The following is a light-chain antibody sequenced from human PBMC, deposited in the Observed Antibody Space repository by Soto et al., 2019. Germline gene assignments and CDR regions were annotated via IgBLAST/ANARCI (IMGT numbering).Light chain of an antibody. CDR3: QTWGADSVI. Sequence: QCVLTQSPSASASLGASVKLTCTLSSVHSSYAIAWHQQQPEKGPRFLMKLNSDGSHSKGDGISDRFSGSSSGAERYLTISSLQSEDEADYYCQTWGADSVIFGGGTKVTVL. CDR2: LNSDGSH. CDR1: SVHSSYA. J-gene: IGLJ2*01. V-gene: IGLV4-69*01.